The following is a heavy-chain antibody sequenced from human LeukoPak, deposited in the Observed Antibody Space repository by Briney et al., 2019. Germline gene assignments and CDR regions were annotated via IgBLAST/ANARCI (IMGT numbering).Heavy chain of an antibody. Sequence: SETLSLTCTVSGGSISSGSYYWDWLRQPPGKGLEWIGSIYYSGSTYYNPSLKSRVTISVDTSKNQFSLKLSSVTAADTAVYYCARLGIAARPLGAFDIWGQGTMVTVSS. CDR3: ARLGIAARPLGAFDI. J-gene: IGHJ3*02. V-gene: IGHV4-39*01. CDR1: GGSISSGSYY. D-gene: IGHD6-6*01. CDR2: IYYSGST.